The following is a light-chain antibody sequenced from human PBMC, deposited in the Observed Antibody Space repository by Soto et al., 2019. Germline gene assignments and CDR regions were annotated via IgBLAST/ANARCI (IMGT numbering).Light chain of an antibody. CDR3: QQLYSYPYT. CDR2: VAS. CDR1: QGSSTY. V-gene: IGKV1-9*01. J-gene: IGKJ2*01. Sequence: DIQLTQSPSFLSASVGDRVTITCRASQGSSTYLAWYQQKSGKAPKLLIYVASTLQSGVPSRFSGSGSGTEFTVTISSLQPEDLAIYYCQQLYSYPYTFGQGTKLEI.